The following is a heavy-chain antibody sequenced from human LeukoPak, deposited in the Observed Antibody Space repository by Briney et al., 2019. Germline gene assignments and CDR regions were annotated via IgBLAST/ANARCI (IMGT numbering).Heavy chain of an antibody. CDR1: GYTFNNYD. D-gene: IGHD2-2*01. Sequence: ASVKVSCKASGYTFNNYDINWVRQAPGQGLEWMGWINTYNSRTNYAQKLQGRVTMTTDTSTSTAYMELRSLRSDDTAVYYCVRDPSYIVVVSSTVTGFDPWGQGTLVTVSS. CDR3: VRDPSYIVVVSSTVTGFDP. CDR2: INTYNSRT. V-gene: IGHV1-18*01. J-gene: IGHJ5*02.